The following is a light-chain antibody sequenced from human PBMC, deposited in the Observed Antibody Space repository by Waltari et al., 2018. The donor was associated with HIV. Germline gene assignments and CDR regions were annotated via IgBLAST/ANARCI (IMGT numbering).Light chain of an antibody. V-gene: IGKV3-20*01. CDR3: QQYEASPPMYT. CDR2: DAS. J-gene: IGKJ2*01. CDR1: QTINSNY. Sequence: EPVLTQSPGTLSLSSGESATLSCRAGQTINSNYLAWYQHKPGLPPRPLIYDASTRAAGIPDRFSGGGSGTDFTLTISRLEPEDFAIYFCQQYEASPPMYTFGQGTRLEV.